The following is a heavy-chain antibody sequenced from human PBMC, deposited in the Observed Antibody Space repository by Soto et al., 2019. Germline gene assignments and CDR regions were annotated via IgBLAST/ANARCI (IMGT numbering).Heavy chain of an antibody. D-gene: IGHD3-10*01. Sequence: GGSLRLSCAASGFTVSSNYMSWVRQTPGKGLEWVPVIYTGGSTYYADSVKGRFTISRDNSKNTLYLQMNSLRADDTAFYYCARDSGSGSAYCQNWGQGT. CDR2: IYTGGST. V-gene: IGHV3-66*01. J-gene: IGHJ1*01. CDR3: ARDSGSGSAYCQN. CDR1: GFTVSSNY.